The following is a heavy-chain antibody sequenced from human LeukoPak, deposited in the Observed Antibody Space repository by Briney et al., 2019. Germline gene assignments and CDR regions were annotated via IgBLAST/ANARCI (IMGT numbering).Heavy chain of an antibody. J-gene: IGHJ4*02. CDR3: AGYGSESYYKAFDF. V-gene: IGHV4-59*01. D-gene: IGHD3-10*01. Sequence: SETLSLTCTVSGDSISSSYWSWIRQPPGKGLEWIGYVYYTGSSYYNPSLKSRATTPIDMSKNQFSLKLTSMTAADTAVYYCAGYGSESYYKAFDFWGQGILVTVSS. CDR2: VYYTGSS. CDR1: GDSISSSY.